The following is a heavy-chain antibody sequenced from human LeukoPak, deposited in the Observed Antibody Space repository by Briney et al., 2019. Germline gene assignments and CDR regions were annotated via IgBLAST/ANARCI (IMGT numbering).Heavy chain of an antibody. J-gene: IGHJ5*02. V-gene: IGHV1-2*02. CDR3: AKDGDPDDP. D-gene: IGHD4-17*01. Sequence: GASVKVSCKASGYTFTGYYIYWVRQAPGQGLEWMGWINPNSGGTNYAQKFQGRVTMTRDTSISTAYMELTSLRSDDTAIYYCAKDGDPDDPWGQGTLVTVSS. CDR2: INPNSGGT. CDR1: GYTFTGYY.